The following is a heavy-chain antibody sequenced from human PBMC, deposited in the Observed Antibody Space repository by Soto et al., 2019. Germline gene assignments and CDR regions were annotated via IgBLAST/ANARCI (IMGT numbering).Heavy chain of an antibody. CDR3: ARWGCSGSNCNLNQRSFDL. CDR2: IGYDGSNK. Sequence: SGGGVVQPGRSLRLSCAASGFIFNEYGMHWVRQAPGKGLEWVAVIGYDGSNKYYADSVKGRFTFSRDNSKNTMSLQMNSLRVEDTAVYYCARWGCSGSNCNLNQRSFDLWGQGTLVTVSS. J-gene: IGHJ4*02. V-gene: IGHV3-33*03. CDR1: GFIFNEYG. D-gene: IGHD2-15*01.